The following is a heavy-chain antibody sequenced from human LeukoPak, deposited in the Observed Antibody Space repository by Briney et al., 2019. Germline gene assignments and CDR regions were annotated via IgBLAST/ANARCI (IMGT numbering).Heavy chain of an antibody. D-gene: IGHD2-8*01. V-gene: IGHV3-23*01. CDR1: GFTFSSYG. J-gene: IGHJ4*02. CDR2: ISGSGGST. Sequence: PGGSLRLSCAASGFTFSSYGMNWVRQAPGKGLEWVSAISGSGGSTYYADSVEGRFTISRDNSKNTLYLQMNSLRAEDTAVYYCAKDTNLYRNFDCWGQGTLVTVSS. CDR3: AKDTNLYRNFDC.